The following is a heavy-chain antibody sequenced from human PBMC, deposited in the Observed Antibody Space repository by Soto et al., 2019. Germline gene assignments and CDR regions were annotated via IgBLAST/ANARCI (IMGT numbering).Heavy chain of an antibody. J-gene: IGHJ1*01. Sequence: QVQLQESGPGLVKPSQTLSLTCTVSGGSISSGGYYWSWIRQHPGKGLEWIGYIYYSGRTYYNPSLKIRVTISVDTSKNQFSLKLSSVTAADTAVYYCARVGGIAAAGPAEYFQHWGQGTLVTVSS. CDR3: ARVGGIAAAGPAEYFQH. D-gene: IGHD6-13*01. CDR1: GGSISSGGYY. V-gene: IGHV4-31*03. CDR2: IYYSGRT.